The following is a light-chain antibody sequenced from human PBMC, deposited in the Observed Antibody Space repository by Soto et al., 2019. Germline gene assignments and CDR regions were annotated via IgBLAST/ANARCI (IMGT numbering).Light chain of an antibody. CDR2: NND. CDR3: AVWDDSLDGRL. J-gene: IGLJ3*02. CDR1: TSNIGSNS. V-gene: IGLV1-44*01. Sequence: QLVLTQPPSASGAPGQRVTISCSGSTSNIGSNSVSWYQQLPGSAPKLLICNNDQRPSGVPDRFSASKSVTSASLAISGLQSDDEADYYCAVWDDSLDGRLFGGGTKLTVL.